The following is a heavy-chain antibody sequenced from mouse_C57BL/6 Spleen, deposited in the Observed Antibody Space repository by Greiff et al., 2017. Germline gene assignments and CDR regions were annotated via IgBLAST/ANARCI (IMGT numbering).Heavy chain of an antibody. J-gene: IGHJ1*03. D-gene: IGHD1-1*01. CDR3: ASYGSSYGYFDV. V-gene: IGHV2-2*01. CDR1: GFALTSYG. CDR2: IWSGGST. Sequence: VQLQQSGPGLVQPSQSLSITCTVSGFALTSYGVHWVRQSPGKGLEWLGVIWSGGSTDYNAAFITSLGISKDNSKSQVFFKMNSLQADDTAIYYCASYGSSYGYFDVWGTGTTVTVSS.